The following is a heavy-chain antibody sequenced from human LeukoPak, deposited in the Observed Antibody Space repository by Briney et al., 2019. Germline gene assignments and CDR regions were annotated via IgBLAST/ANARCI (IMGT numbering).Heavy chain of an antibody. Sequence: GGSLRLSCAASGLTFRNAWVSWVRQAPGKGLEWVGRIKSKTDGGTTNYAAPVKGRFTISRDDSKNTLYLQMSSLKTEDTAVYYCTTDLVSGYYYWGQGTLVTVSS. CDR1: GLTFRNAW. V-gene: IGHV3-15*01. CDR2: IKSKTDGGTT. CDR3: TTDLVSGYYY. D-gene: IGHD3-3*01. J-gene: IGHJ4*02.